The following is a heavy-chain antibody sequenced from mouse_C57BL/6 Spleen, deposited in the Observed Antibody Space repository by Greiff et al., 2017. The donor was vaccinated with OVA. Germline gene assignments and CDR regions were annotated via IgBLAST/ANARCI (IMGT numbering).Heavy chain of an antibody. CDR1: GYAFSSSW. CDR3: ARGSYYGSSRDY. Sequence: QVQLQQSGPELVKPGASVKISCKASGYAFSSSWMNWVKQRPGKGLEWIGRIYPGDGDTNYNGKFKGKATLTADKSSSTAYMQLSSLTSEDSAVYFCARGSYYGSSRDYWGQGTTRTVSS. V-gene: IGHV1-82*01. CDR2: IYPGDGDT. D-gene: IGHD1-1*01. J-gene: IGHJ2*01.